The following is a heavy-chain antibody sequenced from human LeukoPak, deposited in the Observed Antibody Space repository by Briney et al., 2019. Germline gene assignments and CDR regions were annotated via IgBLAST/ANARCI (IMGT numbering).Heavy chain of an antibody. CDR3: AKDLQYYDFWSGPIKGIDY. CDR2: IRYDGSNK. J-gene: IGHJ4*02. D-gene: IGHD3-3*01. CDR1: GFTFSSYG. V-gene: IGHV3-30*02. Sequence: GGSLRLSCAASGFTFSSYGMHWVRQAPGKGLEWVAFIRYDGSNKYYADSVKGRFTISRDNSKNTLYLQMNSLRAEDTAVYYCAKDLQYYDFWSGPIKGIDYWGQGTLVTVSS.